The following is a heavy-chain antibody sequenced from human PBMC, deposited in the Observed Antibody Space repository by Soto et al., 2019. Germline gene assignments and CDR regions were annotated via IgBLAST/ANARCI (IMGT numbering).Heavy chain of an antibody. CDR2: IYHSGST. V-gene: IGHV4-4*01. J-gene: IGHJ2*01. Sequence: GKWLEWIGEIYHSGSTNYNPSLKSRVTISVDKSKNQFSLKLSSVTAADTAVYFFFFQAEGGIRSLCTGFAILLNRSSDL. D-gene: IGHD6-25*01. CDR3: FFQAEGGIRSLCTGFAILLNRSSDL.